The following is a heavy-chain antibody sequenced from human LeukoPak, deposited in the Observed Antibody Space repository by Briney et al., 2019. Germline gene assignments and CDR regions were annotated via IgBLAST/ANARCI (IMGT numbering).Heavy chain of an antibody. D-gene: IGHD3-22*01. CDR3: ARPSSGYYFDYYYYMDV. J-gene: IGHJ6*03. V-gene: IGHV1-69*05. CDR1: GGTFSSYA. CDR2: IIPIFGTA. Sequence: SVKVSCKASGGTFSSYAISWVRQAPGQGLEWMGGIIPIFGTANYAQKFQGRVTITTDESTSTAYMELSSLRSEDTAVYYCARPSSGYYFDYYYYMDVWGKGTPVTVSS.